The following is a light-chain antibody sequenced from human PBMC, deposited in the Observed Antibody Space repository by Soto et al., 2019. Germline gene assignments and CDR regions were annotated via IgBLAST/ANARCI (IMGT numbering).Light chain of an antibody. CDR2: DVS. CDR1: QKVSPW. Sequence: DIRMTQSPSTLSASVGDSVTITCRASQKVSPWLAWYQQKAGKAPKLLIYDVSSLKRGVPSRFSGSGSGTEFALTISSLHSDDCATYYCQQYESYWGTFGQGTKVEFK. V-gene: IGKV1-5*01. CDR3: QQYESYWGT. J-gene: IGKJ1*01.